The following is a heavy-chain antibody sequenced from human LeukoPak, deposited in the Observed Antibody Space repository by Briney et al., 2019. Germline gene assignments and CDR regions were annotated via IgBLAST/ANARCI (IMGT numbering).Heavy chain of an antibody. D-gene: IGHD2-21*02. CDR3: AARLGLLFYKWFDP. CDR2: IIPIFGTA. CDR1: GGTFSSYA. J-gene: IGHJ5*02. Sequence: GASVKVSCKASGGTFSSYAISWVRQAPGQGLEWMGGIIPIFGTANYAQKFQGRVTITADKSTSTAYMELSSPRSEDTAVYYCAARLGLLFYKWFDPWGQGTLVTVSS. V-gene: IGHV1-69*06.